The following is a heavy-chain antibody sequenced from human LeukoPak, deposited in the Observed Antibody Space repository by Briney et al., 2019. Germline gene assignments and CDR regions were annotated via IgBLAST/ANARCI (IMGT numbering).Heavy chain of an antibody. Sequence: SETLSLTCAVSGVYISSPNWWGWVRQPPGKGLEWIGSIYYNGRTYYNPSLKSRVTISVNTSKKQFSLKLSSVTAADTAVYYCARGRPDGSGSYYKFDPWGQGTLVTVSS. CDR1: GVYISSPNW. CDR2: IYYNGRT. D-gene: IGHD3-10*01. J-gene: IGHJ5*02. V-gene: IGHV4-39*01. CDR3: ARGRPDGSGSYYKFDP.